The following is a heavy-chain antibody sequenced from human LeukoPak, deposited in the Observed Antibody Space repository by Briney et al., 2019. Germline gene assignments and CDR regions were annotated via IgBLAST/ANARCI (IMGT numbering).Heavy chain of an antibody. CDR2: FSGSGGGT. J-gene: IGHJ4*02. CDR1: GFTFSSYA. D-gene: IGHD6-13*01. CDR3: AKSLAAAGPDY. V-gene: IGHV3-23*01. Sequence: GGSLRLSCAASGFTFSSYAMSWVRQAPGKGLEWVSAFSGSGGGTYYADSVKGRFTISRDNAKNSLYLQMNSLRAEDTAVYYCAKSLAAAGPDYWGQGTLVTVSS.